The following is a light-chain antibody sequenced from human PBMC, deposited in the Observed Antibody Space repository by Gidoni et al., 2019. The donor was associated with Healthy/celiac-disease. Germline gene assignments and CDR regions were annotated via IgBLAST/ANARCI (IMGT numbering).Light chain of an antibody. CDR2: EVS. CDR1: SSDVGGYNY. J-gene: IGLJ1*01. CDR3: SSYTSSSTLHV. V-gene: IGLV2-14*01. Sequence: QSALTQPASVSGSPGHSITISCTGTSSDVGGYNYVSWYQQHPGKAPKLMIYEVSNRPSGVSNRFSGSKSGNTASLTSSGLQAEDEADYYCSSYTSSSTLHVFGTGTKVTVL.